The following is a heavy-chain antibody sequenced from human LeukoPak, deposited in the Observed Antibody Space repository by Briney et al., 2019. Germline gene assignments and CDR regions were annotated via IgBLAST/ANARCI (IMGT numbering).Heavy chain of an antibody. Sequence: ASVKVSCKASGYTFTSYDINWVRQATGQGLEWMGWMNPNSGNTGYAQKFQGRATMTRNTSISTAYMELSSLRSEDTAVYYCAREVTYYGSGSYYGSWFDPWGQGTLVTVSS. CDR3: AREVTYYGSGSYYGSWFDP. V-gene: IGHV1-8*01. D-gene: IGHD3-10*01. J-gene: IGHJ5*02. CDR1: GYTFTSYD. CDR2: MNPNSGNT.